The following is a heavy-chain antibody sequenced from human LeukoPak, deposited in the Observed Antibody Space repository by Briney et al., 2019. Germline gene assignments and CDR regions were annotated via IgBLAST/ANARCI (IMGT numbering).Heavy chain of an antibody. V-gene: IGHV1-18*01. CDR2: ISAYNGNT. CDR1: GYTFTSYG. CDR3: ARVFEVAPWGGHYYDSSGHLTPEGFDY. J-gene: IGHJ4*02. D-gene: IGHD3-22*01. Sequence: ASVKVSCKASGYTFTSYGISWVRQAPGQGLEWMGWISAYNGNTNYAQKLQGRVTMTTDTSTSTAYMELRSLRSDDTAVYYCARVFEVAPWGGHYYDSSGHLTPEGFDYWGQGTLVTVSS.